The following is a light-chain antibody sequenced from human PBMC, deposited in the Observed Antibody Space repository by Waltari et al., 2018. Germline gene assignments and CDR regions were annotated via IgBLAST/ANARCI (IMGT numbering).Light chain of an antibody. Sequence: QSVLTQAPSMSGAPGQRVPIPCTGSGPNLRAGSDVHWYQQLPRAAPKLLIYGSTSRPLGVPDRFFGSTSGTSASLVIIGLQPEDEAVYYCQSYDTSLSVVFGGGTKLTVL. CDR1: GPNLRAGSD. V-gene: IGLV1-40*01. CDR2: GST. J-gene: IGLJ3*02. CDR3: QSYDTSLSVV.